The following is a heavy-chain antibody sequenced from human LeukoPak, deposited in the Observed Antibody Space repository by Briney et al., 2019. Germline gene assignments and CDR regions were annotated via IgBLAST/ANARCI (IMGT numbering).Heavy chain of an antibody. J-gene: IGHJ4*02. D-gene: IGHD6-13*01. V-gene: IGHV4-59*02. CDR3: ARENSNSWYLDY. CDR2: IYNSGST. Sequence: PSETLSLTCTVSGGSVRSCYWSWIRQPPGKGLEWIGYIYNSGSTNYNPSLKSRVTISVDTSKNQFSLKLSSVTAADTAVYYCARENSNSWYLDYWGQGTLVTVSS. CDR1: GGSVRSCY.